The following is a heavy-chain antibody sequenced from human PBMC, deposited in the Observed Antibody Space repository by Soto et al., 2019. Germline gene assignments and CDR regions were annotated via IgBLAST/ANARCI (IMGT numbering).Heavy chain of an antibody. D-gene: IGHD1-1*01. J-gene: IGHJ4*02. CDR3: ATGFNWNDVWDY. CDR1: GYTLTELS. CDR2: FDPEDGET. Sequence: QVQLVQSGAEVKKPGASVKVSCKVSGYTLTELSMHWVRQAPGKGLEWMGGFDPEDGETIYAQKFQGRVTMNEDTSTDPAYMGLSSLRSEDTAVYYCATGFNWNDVWDYWGQGTLVTVSS. V-gene: IGHV1-24*01.